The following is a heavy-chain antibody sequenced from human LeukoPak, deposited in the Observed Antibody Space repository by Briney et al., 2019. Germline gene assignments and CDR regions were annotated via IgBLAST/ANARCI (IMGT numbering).Heavy chain of an antibody. V-gene: IGHV4-34*01. CDR2: INHSGST. CDR1: GGSFSGYY. Sequence: SETLSLTCAVYGGSFSGYYWSWIRQPPGKGLEWIGEINHSGSTNYNPSLKSRVTISVDTSKNRFSLKLSSVTAADTAVYYCARQQRYYYGSGSTDYWGQGTLVTVSS. J-gene: IGHJ4*02. D-gene: IGHD3-10*01. CDR3: ARQQRYYYGSGSTDY.